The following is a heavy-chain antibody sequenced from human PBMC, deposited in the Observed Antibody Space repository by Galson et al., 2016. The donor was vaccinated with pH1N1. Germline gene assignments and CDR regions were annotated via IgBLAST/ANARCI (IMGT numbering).Heavy chain of an antibody. V-gene: IGHV1-2*02. D-gene: IGHD4/OR15-4a*01. CDR2: VNTDNGGT. CDR3: AKGAGANYLVDD. J-gene: IGHJ4*02. CDR1: GDTFTALY. Sequence: SVKVSCKASGDTFTALYIHWVRQARGQGLEWMGWVNTDNGGTKFAAKFQGRVTMSRDRATTTAYMELGSLRSDDTAIYYCAKGAGANYLVDDWGQGTLVIVSS.